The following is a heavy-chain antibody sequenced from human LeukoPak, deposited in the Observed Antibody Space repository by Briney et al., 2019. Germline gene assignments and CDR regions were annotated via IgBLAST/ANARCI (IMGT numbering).Heavy chain of an antibody. V-gene: IGHV3-74*01. CDR3: VRGTSGWDGLDY. D-gene: IGHD6-19*01. J-gene: IGHJ4*02. Sequence: GGSLRLSCAASGFTLSNNWMHWVRQAPGKGLVNILNIGPDGSYTDSADSVKGRFTISRDNAKNTLYLQMNSLRAEDTAVYYCVRGTSGWDGLDYWGQGTLVTVSS. CDR2: IGPDGSYT. CDR1: GFTLSNNW.